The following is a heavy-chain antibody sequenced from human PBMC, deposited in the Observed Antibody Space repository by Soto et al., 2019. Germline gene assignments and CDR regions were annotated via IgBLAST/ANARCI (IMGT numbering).Heavy chain of an antibody. V-gene: IGHV4-39*01. D-gene: IGHD3-10*01. CDR2: TRYAGST. CDR1: GDSINSNDDY. CDR3: ARQIGFGRWYFDL. Sequence: NPSETLSLTCTVSGDSINSNDDYWGWIRQPPGKGLEWIGTTRYAGSTYSNPSLRSRVAISADTSSTQFSLRLNSVTAADTAVYYCARQIGFGRWYFDLWGRGTRVTVSS. J-gene: IGHJ2*01.